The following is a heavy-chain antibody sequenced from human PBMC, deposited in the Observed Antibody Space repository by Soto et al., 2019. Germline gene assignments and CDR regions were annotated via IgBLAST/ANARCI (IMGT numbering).Heavy chain of an antibody. CDR3: AHITYSSWYGRWFDP. V-gene: IGHV2-5*02. J-gene: IGHJ5*02. Sequence: QITLKESGPTLVKPTQTLTLTCTFSGFSLSTSGVGVGWIRQPPGKALEWLALIYWDDDKRYSPSLKSRLTITKDTSKIQVVLTMTNMDPVDTATYYCAHITYSSWYGRWFDPWGQGTLVTVSS. D-gene: IGHD6-13*01. CDR1: GFSLSTSGVG. CDR2: IYWDDDK.